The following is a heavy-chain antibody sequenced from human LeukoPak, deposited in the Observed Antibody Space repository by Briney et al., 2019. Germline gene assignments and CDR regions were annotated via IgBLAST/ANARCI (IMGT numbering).Heavy chain of an antibody. CDR3: TRGHWALAY. V-gene: IGHV3-7*01. CDR2: IKPDGSAK. CDR1: GFTFSTYW. Sequence: GGSLRLSCGASGFTFSTYWMTWVRQAPGKGLEWVAHIKPDGSAKYYADSVRGRSIISRDNAKNSLFLQMDSLRAEDTAVYYCTRGHWALAYGSQGTLVSVSS. J-gene: IGHJ4*02. D-gene: IGHD3-16*01.